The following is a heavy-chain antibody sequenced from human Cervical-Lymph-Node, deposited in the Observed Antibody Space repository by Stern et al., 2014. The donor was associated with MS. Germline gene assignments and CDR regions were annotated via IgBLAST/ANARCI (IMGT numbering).Heavy chain of an antibody. Sequence: VQLVESGGGVVQPGRSLRLSCAASGFTFSTYGMHWVRQAPGKGLEWVAVIWSDGSENYYADSVKGRFTISRDNSRNTVDLQMNSLRAEDTAVYYCVRRGSRTYDFDFWGRGTLVTVSS. D-gene: IGHD3-16*01. V-gene: IGHV3-33*01. CDR3: VRRGSRTYDFDF. CDR2: IWSDGSEN. J-gene: IGHJ4*02. CDR1: GFTFSTYG.